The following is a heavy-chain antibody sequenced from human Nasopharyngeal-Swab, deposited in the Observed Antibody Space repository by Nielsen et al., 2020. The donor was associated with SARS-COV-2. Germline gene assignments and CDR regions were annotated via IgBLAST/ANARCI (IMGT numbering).Heavy chain of an antibody. CDR1: GVSITSQY. CDR2: ISHKSGT. Sequence: SETLSLTCTVSGVSITSQYWSWIRQPPGKGLEWIGYISHKSGTSYNPSPKSRVTMFMDTSKNQFSLRLRSVTAADTAVYYCAKEGATGWFDPWGQGTLVTVSS. CDR3: AKEGATGWFDP. J-gene: IGHJ5*02. V-gene: IGHV4-59*11.